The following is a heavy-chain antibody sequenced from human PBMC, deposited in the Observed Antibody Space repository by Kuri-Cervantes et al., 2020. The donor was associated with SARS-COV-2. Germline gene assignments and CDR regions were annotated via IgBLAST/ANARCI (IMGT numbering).Heavy chain of an antibody. CDR2: INPDTGNA. CDR3: ARDSGDWNPDGFDI. Sequence: ASVKVSRKASGYTFIRNDINWVRQASGQGLEWVGWINPDTGNAGYAQRFQGRVTMTRDTSISTAYMELSSLRSDDTAVHYCARDSGDWNPDGFDIWGQGTMVTVSS. D-gene: IGHD1-1*01. J-gene: IGHJ3*02. CDR1: GYTFIRND. V-gene: IGHV1-8*01.